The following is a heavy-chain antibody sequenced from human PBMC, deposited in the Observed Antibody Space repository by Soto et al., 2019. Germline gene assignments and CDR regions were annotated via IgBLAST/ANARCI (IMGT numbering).Heavy chain of an antibody. D-gene: IGHD1-26*01. CDR3: ARQGHGSSASFPFDY. CDR1: GYTFNDYY. J-gene: IGHJ4*02. CDR2: IDPSDSYT. Sequence: EVQLVQSGAEVKKPGESLRISCRTSGYTFNDYYITWVCQVPGKGLEWLGRIDPSDSYTHYSPSSEGHVTISEDKSLNTAYLQWSSLGVSDTAIYYCARQGHGSSASFPFDYWGQGTLVTVSS. V-gene: IGHV5-10-1*03.